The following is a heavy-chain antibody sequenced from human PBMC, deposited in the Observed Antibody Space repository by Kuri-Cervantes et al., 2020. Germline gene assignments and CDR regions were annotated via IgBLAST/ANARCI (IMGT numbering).Heavy chain of an antibody. CDR1: GYTFTSYG. CDR2: ISAYNGDT. D-gene: IGHD1-26*01. CDR3: VKDWGWERLFDY. Sequence: ASVKVSCKASGYTFTSYGISWVRQAPGQGLEWMGWISAYNGDTNYAQKLQGRVTMTTDTSTSTAYMELSSLRSEDTAVYYCVKDWGWERLFDYWGQGTLVTVSS. V-gene: IGHV1-18*01. J-gene: IGHJ4*02.